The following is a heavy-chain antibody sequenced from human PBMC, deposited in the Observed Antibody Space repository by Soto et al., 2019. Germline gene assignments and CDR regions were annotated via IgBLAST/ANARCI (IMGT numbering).Heavy chain of an antibody. CDR2: INSDGSST. Sequence: PGGSLRLSCEAPGFTFSNYWMHWFRQVPGKGLVWVSLINSDGSSTRDADSVKGRFTTSRDNAENTLYLQMNSLRADDTAVYYCARDPIYDVLSGDAFAIWRRGTMVTVSS. V-gene: IGHV3-74*01. CDR1: GFTFSNYW. D-gene: IGHD3-16*01. CDR3: ARDPIYDVLSGDAFAI. J-gene: IGHJ3*02.